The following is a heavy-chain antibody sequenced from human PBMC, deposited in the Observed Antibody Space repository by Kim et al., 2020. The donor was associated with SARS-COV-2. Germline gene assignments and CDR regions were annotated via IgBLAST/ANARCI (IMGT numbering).Heavy chain of an antibody. Sequence: GGSLRLSCAASGFTFDDYAMHWVRQAPGKGLEWVSGISWNSGSRGYADSVKGRFTISRDNAKNSLYLQMNSLRAEDTALYYCAKDPGAWGSYPYFDYWG. D-gene: IGHD1-26*01. J-gene: IGHJ4*01. CDR2: ISWNSGSR. CDR1: GFTFDDYA. CDR3: AKDPGAWGSYPYFDY. V-gene: IGHV3-9*01.